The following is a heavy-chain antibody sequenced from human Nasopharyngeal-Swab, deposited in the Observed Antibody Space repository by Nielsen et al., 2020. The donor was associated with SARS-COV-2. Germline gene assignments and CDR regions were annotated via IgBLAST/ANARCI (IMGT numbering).Heavy chain of an antibody. CDR2: IYWDDDK. J-gene: IGHJ6*02. V-gene: IGHV2-5*02. Sequence: RQAPGKALEWLALIYWDDDKRYSPSLKSRLTITKDTSKNQVVLTMTNMDPVDTATYYCARTRGGYSSFYYYYGMDVWGQGTTVTVSS. CDR3: ARTRGGYSSFYYYYGMDV. D-gene: IGHD4-11*01.